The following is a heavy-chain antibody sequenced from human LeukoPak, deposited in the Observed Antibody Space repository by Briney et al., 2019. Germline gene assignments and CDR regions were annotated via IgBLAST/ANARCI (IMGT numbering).Heavy chain of an antibody. J-gene: IGHJ2*01. Sequence: SETLSLTCTVSGGSISSSSYYWGWIRQPPGKGLEWIGSIYYSGSTYYNPSLKSRVTISVDTSKNQFSLKLSSVTAADTAVYYCARGSYGDYGWYFDLWGRGTLVTVSS. CDR3: ARGSYGDYGWYFDL. CDR1: GGSISSSSYY. V-gene: IGHV4-39*07. D-gene: IGHD4-17*01. CDR2: IYYSGST.